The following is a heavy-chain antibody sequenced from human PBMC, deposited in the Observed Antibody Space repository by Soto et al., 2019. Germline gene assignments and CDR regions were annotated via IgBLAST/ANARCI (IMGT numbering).Heavy chain of an antibody. CDR3: ARASSFRGDFDI. J-gene: IGHJ3*02. CDR2: IYHAGSP. D-gene: IGHD3-10*01. Sequence: SETVSLTCAVSGGSIRSSSWWTWLRQSPGKGLEWIGEIYHAGSPNYNPSFQSRVTISADTSKNFFSLRLTSVTAADTAMYYCARASSFRGDFDIWGQGTAVTVSS. V-gene: IGHV4-4*02. CDR1: GGSIRSSSW.